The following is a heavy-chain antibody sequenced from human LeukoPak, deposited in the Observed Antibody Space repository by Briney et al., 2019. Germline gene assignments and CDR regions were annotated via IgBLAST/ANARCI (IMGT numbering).Heavy chain of an antibody. CDR1: GGSISSSSYY. CDR3: AREGVEIATITLFDY. D-gene: IGHD5-24*01. V-gene: IGHV4-39*02. J-gene: IGHJ4*02. Sequence: KTSETLSLTCTVSGGSISSSSYYWGWIRQPPGKGLEWIGSIYYSGSTYYNPSLKSRVTISVDTSKNQFSLKLSSVTAADTAVYYCAREGVEIATITLFDYWGQGTLVTVSS. CDR2: IYYSGST.